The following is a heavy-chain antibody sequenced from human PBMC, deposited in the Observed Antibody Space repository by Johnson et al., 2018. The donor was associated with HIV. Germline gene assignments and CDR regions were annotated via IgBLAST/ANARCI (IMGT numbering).Heavy chain of an antibody. D-gene: IGHD7-27*01. CDR2: ISNSGSTI. CDR1: GLTFSDYY. CDR3: ARYLDWGRQSGAFDI. J-gene: IGHJ3*02. Sequence: QVQLVESGGGLIRAGGSLRLSCEASGLTFSDYYISCIRQGPGKGLEWVSYISNSGSTIYYADSVKGRFTITRDNARNSLYLQINSLRAEDTAVYYCARYLDWGRQSGAFDICGQGTMVTVSS. V-gene: IGHV3-11*04.